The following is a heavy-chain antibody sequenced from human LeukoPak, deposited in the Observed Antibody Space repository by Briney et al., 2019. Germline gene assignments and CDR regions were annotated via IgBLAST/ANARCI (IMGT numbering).Heavy chain of an antibody. CDR3: ARGGYSYGYDAFDI. J-gene: IGHJ3*02. D-gene: IGHD5-18*01. CDR1: GFSFSKSS. V-gene: IGHV3-21*06. Sequence: TGGSLRLSCAASGFSFSKSSMLWFRQAPGKGLEWVSSISIGSSPYTYYADSLKGRFTISRDNAKNSVCLQMNSLRPEDTAVYYCARGGYSYGYDAFDIWGQGTMVTVSS. CDR2: ISIGSSPYT.